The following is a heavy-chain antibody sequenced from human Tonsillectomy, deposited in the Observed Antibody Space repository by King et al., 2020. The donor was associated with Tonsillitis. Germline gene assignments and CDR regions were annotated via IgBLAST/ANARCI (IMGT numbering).Heavy chain of an antibody. CDR1: GYTFSIQG. CDR3: TRSSATETAYYFET. Sequence: QLVQSGTEMKKPGASVKVSCRASGYTFSIQGMTWVRQAPGQGLEWMGWISGYNGDTKYAQRLQGRVTMTTDTSTSTAYLELRNLRSDDTAVYFCTRSSATETAYYFETWGQGTLVTVSS. D-gene: IGHD4-11*01. V-gene: IGHV1-18*01. CDR2: ISGYNGDT. J-gene: IGHJ4*02.